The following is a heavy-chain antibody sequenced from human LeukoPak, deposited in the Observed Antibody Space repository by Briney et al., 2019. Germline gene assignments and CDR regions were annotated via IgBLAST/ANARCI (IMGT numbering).Heavy chain of an antibody. V-gene: IGHV3-30*18. CDR1: GFTFSSYG. CDR2: ISYDGSNK. CDR3: AKSQLGYCSSTSCFVFDY. J-gene: IGHJ4*02. Sequence: GGSLRLFCAASGFTFSSYGMHWVRQAPGKGLEWVAVISYDGSNKYYADSVKGRFTISRDNSKNTLYLQMNSLRAEDTAVYYCAKSQLGYCSSTSCFVFDYWGQGTLVTVSS. D-gene: IGHD2-2*01.